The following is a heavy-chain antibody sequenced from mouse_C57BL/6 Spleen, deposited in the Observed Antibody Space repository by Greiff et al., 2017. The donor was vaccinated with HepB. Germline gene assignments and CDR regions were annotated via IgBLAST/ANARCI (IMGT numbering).Heavy chain of an antibody. CDR2: IDPETGGT. CDR3: TRPHYYSKGCAY. Sequence: VQLQQSGAELVRPGASVTLSCKASGYTFTDYEMHWVKQTPVHGLEWIGAIDPETGGTAYNQKFKGKAILTADKSSSTAYMELRSLTSEDSAVYYCTRPHYYSKGCAYWGQGTLVTVSA. D-gene: IGHD2-5*01. J-gene: IGHJ3*01. V-gene: IGHV1-15*01. CDR1: GYTFTDYE.